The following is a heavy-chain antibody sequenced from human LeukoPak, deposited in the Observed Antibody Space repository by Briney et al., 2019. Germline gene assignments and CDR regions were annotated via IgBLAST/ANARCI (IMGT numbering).Heavy chain of an antibody. CDR3: AKGGGYEAQYYYYYLDV. V-gene: IGHV3-30*02. D-gene: IGHD5-12*01. CDR1: GFTFSSYG. J-gene: IGHJ6*03. Sequence: KPGGSLRLSCAASGFTFSSYGIHWVRQAPGKGLQWVAFIRYDGTNKYYADSVKGRFTISRDNSKNTLYLQMNSLRAEDTAVYYCAKGGGYEAQYYYYYLDVWGKGTTVTISS. CDR2: IRYDGTNK.